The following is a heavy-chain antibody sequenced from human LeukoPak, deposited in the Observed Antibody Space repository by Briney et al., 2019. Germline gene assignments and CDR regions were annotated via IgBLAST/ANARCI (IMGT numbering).Heavy chain of an antibody. V-gene: IGHV3-23*01. D-gene: IGHD3-22*01. CDR1: GFTFSSYA. Sequence: SAGSLRFSCAASGFTFSSYAMSRVRQAPGKELEWVSAISGSGGSTYYADSVKGRFTISRDNSKNTLYLQMNSLRDEDTAVYYCVYYYDSSGPFDYWGQGTLVTVSS. J-gene: IGHJ4*02. CDR3: VYYYDSSGPFDY. CDR2: ISGSGGST.